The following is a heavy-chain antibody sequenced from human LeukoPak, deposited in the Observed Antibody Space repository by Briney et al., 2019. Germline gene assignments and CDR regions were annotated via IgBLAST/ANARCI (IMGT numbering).Heavy chain of an antibody. CDR3: AELGITMIGGV. CDR1: GFTFSSYE. D-gene: IGHD3-10*02. V-gene: IGHV3-43D*04. J-gene: IGHJ6*04. CDR2: ISWNGVGT. Sequence: PGGSLRLSCAASGFTFSSYEMNWVRQAPGKGLEWVSLISWNGVGTYYADSVKGRFTISRDNSKNSLYLQMNSLRAEDTAVYYCAELGITMIGGVWGKGTTVTISS.